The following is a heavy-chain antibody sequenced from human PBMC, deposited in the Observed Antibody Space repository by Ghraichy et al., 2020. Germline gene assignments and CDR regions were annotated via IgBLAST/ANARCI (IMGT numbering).Heavy chain of an antibody. V-gene: IGHV1-2*02. CDR1: GYTFTGYY. D-gene: IGHD2-8*01. CDR3: ARAGIMVAELPRD. J-gene: IGHJ4*02. CDR2: INPNSGGT. Sequence: ASVKVSCKASGYTFTGYYIHWVRQAPGQGLEWMGWINPNSGGTNYAQKFQGRVTMTRDTSISTAYMELRRLRSDDTAVYYCARAGIMVAELPRDWGQGTLVTVSS.